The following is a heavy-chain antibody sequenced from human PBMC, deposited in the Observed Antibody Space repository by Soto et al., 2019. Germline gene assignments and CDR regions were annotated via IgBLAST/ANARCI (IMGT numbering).Heavy chain of an antibody. V-gene: IGHV1-69*01. Sequence: QVQLVQSGAEVKKPGSSVKVSCKASGGTFSSYAISWVRQAPGQGLEWMGGIIPIFGTANYAQKFQGRVTFTADESTSTAYMELSSLRSEDTAVYYCAVGSYNWNYVGYYYYGMDVWGQGTTVTVSS. CDR2: IIPIFGTA. J-gene: IGHJ6*02. D-gene: IGHD1-7*01. CDR3: AVGSYNWNYVGYYYYGMDV. CDR1: GGTFSSYA.